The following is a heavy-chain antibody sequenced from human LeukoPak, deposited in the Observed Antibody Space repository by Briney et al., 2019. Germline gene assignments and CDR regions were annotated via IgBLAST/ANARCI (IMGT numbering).Heavy chain of an antibody. V-gene: IGHV1-2*02. CDR1: GYTFTGYY. J-gene: IGHJ6*02. CDR2: INPNSGGT. Sequence: ASVKVSCKASGYTFTGYYMHWVRHAPGQGLEWVGWINPNSGGTNYAQKFQGRVTMTRDTSISTAYMELSRLRSDDTAVYYCARDRGGSYSLYYYYGMDVWGQGTTVTVSS. CDR3: ARDRGGSYSLYYYYGMDV. D-gene: IGHD1-26*01.